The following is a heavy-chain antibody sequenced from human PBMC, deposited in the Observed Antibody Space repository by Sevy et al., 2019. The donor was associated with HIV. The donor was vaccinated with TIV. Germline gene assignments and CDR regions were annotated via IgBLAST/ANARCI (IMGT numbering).Heavy chain of an antibody. CDR3: AKDMAIPVIADAFDI. D-gene: IGHD2-2*02. V-gene: IGHV3-30*18. CDR1: GFTFSSYG. J-gene: IGHJ3*02. CDR2: ISYDGSNK. Sequence: GGSLRLSCAASGFTFSSYGMHWVRQAPGKGLEWVAVISYDGSNKYYADSVKGRFTISRDNSKNTLFLQLNSLRAEDTALYYCAKDMAIPVIADAFDIWGQGTMVTVSS.